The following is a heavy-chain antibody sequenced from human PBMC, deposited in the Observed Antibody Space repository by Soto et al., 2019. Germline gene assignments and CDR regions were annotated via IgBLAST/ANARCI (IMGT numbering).Heavy chain of an antibody. D-gene: IGHD3-3*01. Sequence: EVQLVESGGGLVQPGRSLRLSCAASGFTFDDYAMHWVRQAPGKGLEWVSGISWNSGSIGYADSVKCRFTISRDNAKNSLYIQMNSLRAEDTALYYCANSPHYYDFWSGWGPTSYGMDVWGQGTTVTVSS. CDR1: GFTFDDYA. V-gene: IGHV3-9*01. J-gene: IGHJ6*02. CDR3: ANSPHYYDFWSGWGPTSYGMDV. CDR2: ISWNSGSI.